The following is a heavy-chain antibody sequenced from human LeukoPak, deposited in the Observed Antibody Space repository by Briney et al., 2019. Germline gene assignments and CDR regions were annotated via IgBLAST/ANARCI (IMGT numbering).Heavy chain of an antibody. D-gene: IGHD6-13*01. Sequence: ASVKVSCKASGGTLSSYAITWVRQAPGQGLEWMGGIIPIFGTANYAQNFQGRVTITADESTSTAYMELSSLRSEDTAVYYCARFLAAHGAFDIWGQGTMVTVSS. CDR1: GGTLSSYA. CDR3: ARFLAAHGAFDI. J-gene: IGHJ3*02. V-gene: IGHV1-69*13. CDR2: IIPIFGTA.